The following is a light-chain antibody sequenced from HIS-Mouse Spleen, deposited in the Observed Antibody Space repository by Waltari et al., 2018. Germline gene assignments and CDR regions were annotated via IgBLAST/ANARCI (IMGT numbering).Light chain of an antibody. CDR2: DAS. CDR3: QQYGSSPALT. J-gene: IGKJ4*01. Sequence: EIVLTQSPGTLSLSPGERATLPCRASQSVSSSYLAWYQQKPGQAPRLLIYDASSRATGIPDRFSGSGSGTDFTLTISRLEPEDFAVYYCQQYGSSPALTFGGGTKVEIK. CDR1: QSVSSSY. V-gene: IGKV3-20*01.